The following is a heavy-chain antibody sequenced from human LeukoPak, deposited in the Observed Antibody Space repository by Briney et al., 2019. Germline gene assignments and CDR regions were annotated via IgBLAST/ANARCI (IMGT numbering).Heavy chain of an antibody. J-gene: IGHJ6*03. CDR1: GGSISSYY. CDR3: ARHYYYYCMDV. CDR2: FYYSGST. Sequence: PSETLSLTCTVSGGSISSYYWSWIRQPPGKGLEWIGYFYYSGSTNYNPSLKSRVTISVDTSKNQFSLKLSSVTAADTAVYYCARHYYYYCMDVWAKGPRSPSP. V-gene: IGHV4-59*01.